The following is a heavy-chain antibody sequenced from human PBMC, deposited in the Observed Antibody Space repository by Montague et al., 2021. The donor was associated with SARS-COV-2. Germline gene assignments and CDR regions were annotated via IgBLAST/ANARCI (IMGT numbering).Heavy chain of an antibody. CDR1: GFTFSTYP. V-gene: IGHV3-30*04. D-gene: IGHD6-13*01. CDR2: ISYDGSKI. CDR3: AKGQYSSSWSDFDY. Sequence: SLRLSCAAPGFTFSTYPMPWVRQAPGKGLEWLVVISYDGSKIDYXDSXKGRFTISRDNSENMLYLQMNSLRAEDTAVYYCAKGQYSSSWSDFDYWGQGTVVAVSS. J-gene: IGHJ4*02.